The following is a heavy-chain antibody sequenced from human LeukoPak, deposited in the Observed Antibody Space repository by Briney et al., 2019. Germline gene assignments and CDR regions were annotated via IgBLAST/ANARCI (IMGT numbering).Heavy chain of an antibody. CDR2: ISFDGNDK. CDR3: ARELYGKSWYEY. D-gene: IGHD6-13*01. Sequence: GESLKISCKGSGFTFSSYGMHWVRQAPGRGLEWVAVISFDGNDKHYADAVKGRFTVSRDNSRNTLYLQMNSLRDEDTAVYYCARELYGKSWYEYWGQGILLTVSS. V-gene: IGHV3-30*03. J-gene: IGHJ4*02. CDR1: GFTFSSYG.